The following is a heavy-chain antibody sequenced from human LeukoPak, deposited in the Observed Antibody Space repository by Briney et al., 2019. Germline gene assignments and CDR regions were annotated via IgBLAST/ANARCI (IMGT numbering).Heavy chain of an antibody. J-gene: IGHJ4*02. V-gene: IGHV1-2*02. Sequence: GSVKVSCKASGYTFTGYYMHWVRQAPGRGLEWMEWINPNSGGTNYAQKFQGRVTMTRDTSISTAYMELSRLRSDDTAVYYCARDLMVDSSALGDYWGQGTLVTVSS. CDR1: GYTFTGYY. CDR2: INPNSGGT. D-gene: IGHD3-22*01. CDR3: ARDLMVDSSALGDY.